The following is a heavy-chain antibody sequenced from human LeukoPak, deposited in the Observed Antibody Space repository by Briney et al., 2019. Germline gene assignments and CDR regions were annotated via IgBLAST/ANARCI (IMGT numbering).Heavy chain of an antibody. CDR2: ISSSSSYI. D-gene: IGHD3-22*01. J-gene: IGHJ4*02. Sequence: GGSLRLSCAASGFTFSSYSMNWVRQAPGKGLEWVSSISSSSSYIYYADSVKGRFTISRDNAKNSLYLQMNSLRAEDTAVYYCSIPLSDSSGYSGVNYWGQGTLVTVSS. CDR3: SIPLSDSSGYSGVNY. V-gene: IGHV3-21*01. CDR1: GFTFSSYS.